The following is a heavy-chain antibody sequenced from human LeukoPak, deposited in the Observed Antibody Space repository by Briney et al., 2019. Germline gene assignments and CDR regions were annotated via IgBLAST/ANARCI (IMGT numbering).Heavy chain of an antibody. CDR2: IYYSGST. D-gene: IGHD1-7*01. J-gene: IGHJ4*02. CDR3: ARGPGELRRREPFDY. V-gene: IGHV4-59*01. Sequence: SETLSLTCTVSGGSISSYYWSWIRQPPGKGLEWIGNIYYSGSTNYNPSLKSRVTISVDTSKNQFSLKLSSVTAADTAVYYCARGPGELRRREPFDYWGQGTLVTVSS. CDR1: GGSISSYY.